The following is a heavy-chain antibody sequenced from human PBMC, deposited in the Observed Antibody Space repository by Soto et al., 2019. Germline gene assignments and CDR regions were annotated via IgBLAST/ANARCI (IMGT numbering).Heavy chain of an antibody. Sequence: QVQLVQSGAEVKKPGASVKVSCKASGYTFTGYYMHWVRQAPGQGLEWMGWINPNSGGTNYAQKFQGRVTMTRDTSISTAYMELSSLRSDDTAVYYCARVGYGDYGGDAFDIWCQGTMVTVSS. D-gene: IGHD4-17*01. V-gene: IGHV1-2*02. J-gene: IGHJ3*02. CDR3: ARVGYGDYGGDAFDI. CDR1: GYTFTGYY. CDR2: INPNSGGT.